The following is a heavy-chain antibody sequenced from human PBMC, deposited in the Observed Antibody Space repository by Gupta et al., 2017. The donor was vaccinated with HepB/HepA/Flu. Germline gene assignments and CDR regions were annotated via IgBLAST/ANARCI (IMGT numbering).Heavy chain of an antibody. CDR3: GRNNHDIDG. D-gene: IGHD1-14*01. CDR2: IKLNEREK. V-gene: IGHV3-7*01. J-gene: IGHJ6*02. Sequence: ESQLVESGGGLVQSVGSLRLSCAASGFSVSDFWMSWVRQAPGKGLEWVANIKLNEREKYYVDSVKGRFTISRDNAKNSLYMQMDSLKAEDTATYYCGRNNHDIDGWGQGTTVTVS. CDR1: GFSVSDFW.